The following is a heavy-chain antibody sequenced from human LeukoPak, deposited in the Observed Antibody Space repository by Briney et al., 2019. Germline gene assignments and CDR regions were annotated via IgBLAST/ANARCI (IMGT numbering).Heavy chain of an antibody. Sequence: SQTLSLTCAISGDSVSSNIAAWNWISHSPSSGLECLGRTYYRSKWYNDYAVSVKSRITINPDTSKNQFSLQLNSVPRVDTAVYYCARVGTTVTLDAFDIWGQGTMVTVSS. D-gene: IGHD4-17*01. V-gene: IGHV6-1*01. CDR2: TYYRSKWYN. CDR1: GDSVSSNIAA. J-gene: IGHJ3*02. CDR3: ARVGTTVTLDAFDI.